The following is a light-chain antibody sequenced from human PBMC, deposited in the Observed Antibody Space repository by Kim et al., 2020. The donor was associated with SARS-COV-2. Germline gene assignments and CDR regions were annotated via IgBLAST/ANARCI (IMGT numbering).Light chain of an antibody. CDR2: DSS. V-gene: IGKV3-11*01. Sequence: SLSPGETATLSCRASQSVSNYLAWYQQKPGQAPRLLIYDSSYRASGVPARFSGSGSGTDFTLTISSLESEDFAVYFCQQRSFLFTFGPGTKVDIK. CDR3: QQRSFLFT. J-gene: IGKJ3*01. CDR1: QSVSNY.